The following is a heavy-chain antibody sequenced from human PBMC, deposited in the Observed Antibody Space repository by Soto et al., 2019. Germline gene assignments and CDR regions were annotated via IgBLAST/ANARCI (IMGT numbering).Heavy chain of an antibody. D-gene: IGHD3-10*01. CDR3: ARGPKDTYYYGSGRFDP. CDR2: IIPILGIA. Sequence: SVKVSCKASGGTFSSYTISWVRQAPGQGLEWMGRIIPILGIANYAQKFQGRVTITADESTSTAYMELSSLRSEDTAVYYCARGPKDTYYYGSGRFDPWGQGTLVTVSS. CDR1: GGTFSSYT. V-gene: IGHV1-69*02. J-gene: IGHJ5*02.